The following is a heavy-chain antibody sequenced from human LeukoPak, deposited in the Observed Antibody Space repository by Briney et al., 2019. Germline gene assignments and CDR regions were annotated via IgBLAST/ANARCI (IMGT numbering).Heavy chain of an antibody. V-gene: IGHV3-30*02. CDR2: IRYDGSNK. CDR1: GFTFSSYG. D-gene: IGHD2-2*01. Sequence: PGGSLRLSCAASGFTFSSYGMHWVRQAPGKGLEWVAFIRYDGSNKYYADSVKGRFTISRDNSKNTLYLQMNSLRAEDTAVYYCAKDYLGYCSSTSCHDAFDIWGQGTVVTVSS. J-gene: IGHJ3*02. CDR3: AKDYLGYCSSTSCHDAFDI.